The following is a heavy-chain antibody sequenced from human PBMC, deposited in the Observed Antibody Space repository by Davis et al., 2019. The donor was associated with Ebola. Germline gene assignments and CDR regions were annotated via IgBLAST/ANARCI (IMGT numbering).Heavy chain of an antibody. V-gene: IGHV5-10-1*01. J-gene: IGHJ6*03. Sequence: GESLKISCKGSGYSFTSYWISWVRQMPGKGLEWMGRIDPSDSYTNYSPSFQGHVTISADKSISTAYLQWSSLKASDTAMYSCARQPRLGSGWYYYYYMDVWGKGTTVTVSS. CDR3: ARQPRLGSGWYYYYYMDV. D-gene: IGHD6-19*01. CDR2: IDPSDSYT. CDR1: GYSFTSYW.